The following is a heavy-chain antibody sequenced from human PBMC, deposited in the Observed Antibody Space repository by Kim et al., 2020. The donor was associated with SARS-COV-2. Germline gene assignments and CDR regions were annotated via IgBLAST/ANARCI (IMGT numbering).Heavy chain of an antibody. D-gene: IGHD2-8*01. V-gene: IGHV4-39*07. Sequence: SETLSLTCTVSGGSISSSSYYWGWIRQPPGKGLEWIGSIYYSGSTYYNPSLKSRVTISVDTSKNQFSLKLSSVTAADTAVYYCAVGGRTRAKDIVLMVSPGGFDPWGQGTLVTVSS. CDR3: AVGGRTRAKDIVLMVSPGGFDP. J-gene: IGHJ5*02. CDR1: GGSISSSSYY. CDR2: IYYSGST.